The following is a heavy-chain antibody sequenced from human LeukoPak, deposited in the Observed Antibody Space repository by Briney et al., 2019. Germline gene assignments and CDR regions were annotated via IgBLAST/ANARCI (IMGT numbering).Heavy chain of an antibody. V-gene: IGHV3-48*04. CDR2: ISSSSRTI. Sequence: PGGSLRLSCAASGFTFSSYSMNWVRQAPGKGLEWISYISSSSRTIYYADSVKGRFTISRDNAKNSLYLQMNSLRAEDTAVYYCARERNGNGRLSLVWGKGTTVTVSS. J-gene: IGHJ6*04. D-gene: IGHD2-8*01. CDR1: GFTFSSYS. CDR3: ARERNGNGRLSLV.